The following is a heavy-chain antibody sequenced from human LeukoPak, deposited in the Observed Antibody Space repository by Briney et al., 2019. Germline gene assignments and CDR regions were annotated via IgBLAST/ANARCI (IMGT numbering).Heavy chain of an antibody. Sequence: ASVKVSCKASGYTFTNYAINWVRQAPGQGLEWMGWINTNTGNPTYAQGFTGQIVFSLDTSVSTAYLQINSLQAEDTAVYYCARHPSHYSVWGQGTLVTVSS. CDR1: GYTFTNYA. D-gene: IGHD5/OR15-5a*01. J-gene: IGHJ4*02. CDR3: ARHPSHYSV. V-gene: IGHV7-4-1*02. CDR2: INTNTGNP.